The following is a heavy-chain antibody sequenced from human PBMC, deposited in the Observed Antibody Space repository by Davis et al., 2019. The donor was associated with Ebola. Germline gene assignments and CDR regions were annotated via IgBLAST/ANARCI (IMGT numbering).Heavy chain of an antibody. D-gene: IGHD1-20*01. CDR3: ATLRRTITGMDDGFDI. CDR2: IYPGDSDT. J-gene: IGHJ3*02. Sequence: GESLKISCKDSGFRFSSHWIAWVRQMPGKGLEWMGIIYPGDSDTRYSPSFEGQVTISADKSIKTAFLQWSSLKASDTAMYYCATLRRTITGMDDGFDIWGQGTMVTVSS. V-gene: IGHV5-51*01. CDR1: GFRFSSHW.